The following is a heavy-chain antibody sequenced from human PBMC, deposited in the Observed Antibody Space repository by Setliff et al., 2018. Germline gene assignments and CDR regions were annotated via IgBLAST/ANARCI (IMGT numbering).Heavy chain of an antibody. V-gene: IGHV1-2*02. J-gene: IGHJ5*02. Sequence: GASVKVSCKASGHRFTDYNLHWVRQAPGQGLEWMGWINPNSGDTHSAQKFQGRVTMTRDTSISTAYMELSSLTSDDTAFYFCVRSGKFGMRFWFDQWGQGTLVTVSS. CDR3: VRSGKFGMRFWFDQ. CDR2: INPNSGDT. CDR1: GHRFTDYN. D-gene: IGHD1-26*01.